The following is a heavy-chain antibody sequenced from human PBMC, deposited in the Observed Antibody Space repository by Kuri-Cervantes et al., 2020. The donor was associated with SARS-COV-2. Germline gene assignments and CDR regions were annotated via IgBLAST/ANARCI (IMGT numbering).Heavy chain of an antibody. CDR2: ISGSGGST. Sequence: GVSLRLSCAASEFTSRNYAINWVRQAPGRGLEWVSAISGSGGSTYYADSVKGRFTISRDNSKNTLYLQMNSLRAEDTAVYYCAKGADTAMVFGVTQFDYWGQGTLVTVSS. CDR3: AKGADTAMVFGVTQFDY. CDR1: EFTSRNYA. V-gene: IGHV3-23*01. D-gene: IGHD5-18*01. J-gene: IGHJ4*02.